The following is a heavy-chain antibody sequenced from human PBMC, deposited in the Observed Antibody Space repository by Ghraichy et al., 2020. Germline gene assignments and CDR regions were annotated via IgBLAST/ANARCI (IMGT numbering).Heavy chain of an antibody. CDR3: ARPSSWIYYGMDV. CDR1: GGSISTSSYY. CDR2: IYYSGST. V-gene: IGHV4-39*01. Sequence: ESLNISCTVSGGSISTSSYYWGWIRQPPGKGLEWIGSIYYSGSTSYNPSLKSRVTISVDTSKNQLSLRLKSVTAADTAVYYCARPSSWIYYGMDVWGQGTTVTVSS. D-gene: IGHD5-12*01. J-gene: IGHJ6*02.